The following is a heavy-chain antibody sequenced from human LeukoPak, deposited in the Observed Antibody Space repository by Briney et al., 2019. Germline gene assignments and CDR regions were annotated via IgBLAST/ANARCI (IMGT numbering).Heavy chain of an antibody. D-gene: IGHD3-22*01. CDR3: AREGSSGHFAY. CDR1: EFTVSSNY. CDR2: IYSGGST. V-gene: IGHV3-66*01. Sequence: GGSLRLSCAASEFTVSSNYMSWVRQAPGKGLEWVSVIYSGGSTDYADSVKGRFTISRDNSKNTLYLQMNSLRAEDTAVYYCAREGSSGHFAYWGQGTLVTVSS. J-gene: IGHJ4*02.